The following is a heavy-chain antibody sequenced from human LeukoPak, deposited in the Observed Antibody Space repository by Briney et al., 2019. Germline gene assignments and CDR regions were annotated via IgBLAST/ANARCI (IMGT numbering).Heavy chain of an antibody. CDR2: IYYGGGI. J-gene: IGHJ6*03. Sequence: PSETLSLTCSVSGGSISRSSYYWGWIRQPPGKGLEWIGSIYYGGGIYYNPSLKSRVTISVDTSKNQFSLKLSSVTAADTAVYYCARVSRGTRPYYYYYMDVWGKGTTVTVSS. V-gene: IGHV4-39*07. D-gene: IGHD6-6*01. CDR1: GGSISRSSYY. CDR3: ARVSRGTRPYYYYYMDV.